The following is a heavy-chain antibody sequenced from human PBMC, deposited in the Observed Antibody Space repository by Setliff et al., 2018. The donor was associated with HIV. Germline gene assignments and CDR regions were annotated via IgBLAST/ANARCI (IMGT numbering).Heavy chain of an antibody. V-gene: IGHV4-59*12. CDR3: ARDSRARCPTCCC. Sequence: NPSETLSLTCTVSGDSISTDYWTWIRQPPGKGLEWIGYIYYSGSTYYNPSLKSRVTISVDTSKNQFSLKLSSVTAADTAVYYCARDSRARCPTCCCWGQGTLVTVSS. J-gene: IGHJ4*02. CDR1: GDSISTDY. CDR2: IYYSGST.